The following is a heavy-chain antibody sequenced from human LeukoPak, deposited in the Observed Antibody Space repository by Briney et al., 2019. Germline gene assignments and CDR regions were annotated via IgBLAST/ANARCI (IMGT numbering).Heavy chain of an antibody. CDR3: ARGGGPLRYFDWSSPPYYFDY. CDR1: GGSISGSAYY. Sequence: SETLSLTCTVSGGSISGSAYYWAWIRQPPGKGLEWIGYIYYSGSTNYNPSLKSRVTISVDTSKKLFSLKLRYVTAADTAVYYCARGGGPLRYFDWSSPPYYFDYWGQGTLVTVSS. V-gene: IGHV4-61*08. J-gene: IGHJ4*02. CDR2: IYYSGST. D-gene: IGHD3-9*01.